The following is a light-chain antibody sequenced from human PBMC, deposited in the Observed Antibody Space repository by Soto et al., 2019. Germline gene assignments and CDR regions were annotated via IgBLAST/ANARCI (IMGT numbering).Light chain of an antibody. Sequence: EIVMTQSPATLSVSPGERATLSCRASQSVSSNLAWYQQKPGQAPRLLIYGASTRATDIPARFSGSGSGTEFTLTISSLQSEDFAVYYCQQDNNWPPWTFGHGTKVESK. V-gene: IGKV3D-15*01. J-gene: IGKJ1*01. CDR1: QSVSSN. CDR2: GAS. CDR3: QQDNNWPPWT.